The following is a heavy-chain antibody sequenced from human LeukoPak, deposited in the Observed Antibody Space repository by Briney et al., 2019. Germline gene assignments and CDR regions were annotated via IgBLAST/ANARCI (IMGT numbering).Heavy chain of an antibody. Sequence: GDSLKISCKGSGYSFTSYWIGWVRQMPGKGLEWMGIIYPGDSDTRYSPSFQGQVTISADKSISTAYLQWSSLKAPDTAMYYCARREDSNYFNWFDPWGQGTLVTVSS. CDR3: ARREDSNYFNWFDP. CDR1: GYSFTSYW. CDR2: IYPGDSDT. V-gene: IGHV5-51*01. D-gene: IGHD4-11*01. J-gene: IGHJ5*02.